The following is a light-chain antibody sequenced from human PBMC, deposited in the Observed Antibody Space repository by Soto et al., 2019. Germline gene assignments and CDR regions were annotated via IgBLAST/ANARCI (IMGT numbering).Light chain of an antibody. CDR1: SSDVGAYTH. V-gene: IGLV2-14*01. Sequence: QSALTQPASVSGSPGQSITISCTGTSSDVGAYTHVSWYQQHPGTAPKLIIYEVSNRPSGVSSRFSGSKSDNTASLTISGLQAEDEADYYCSAYTTTSTLYVFGTGTKLTVL. CDR2: EVS. J-gene: IGLJ1*01. CDR3: SAYTTTSTLYV.